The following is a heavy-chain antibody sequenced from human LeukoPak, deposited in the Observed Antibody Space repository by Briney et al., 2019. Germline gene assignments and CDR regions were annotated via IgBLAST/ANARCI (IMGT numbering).Heavy chain of an antibody. CDR1: GFTFSRFA. V-gene: IGHV3-23*01. CDR2: LNNNGAET. J-gene: IGHJ2*01. CDR3: TTIQLWPRGAFDV. Sequence: SGGSLRLSCAASGFTFSRFAMSWVRQAPGRGLKWVSALNNNGAETSYADSVKGRFTISRDNSKNTLYLQMSSLRAEDTAVYYCTTIQLWPRGAFDVWGRGALVTVSS. D-gene: IGHD2-21*01.